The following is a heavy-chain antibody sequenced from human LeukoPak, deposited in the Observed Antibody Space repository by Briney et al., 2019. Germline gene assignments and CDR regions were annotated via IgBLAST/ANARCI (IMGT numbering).Heavy chain of an antibody. V-gene: IGHV3-23*01. D-gene: IGHD5-12*01. Sequence: GGSLRLSCAASGFTFSSYSMNWVRQAPGKGLEWVSVISGGGGSTFYADSGKGRFTITRDNSRNTLYLQMNSLRAEDTAVYYCAKGRDGYNYDTVIDYWGQGTLVTVSS. CDR2: ISGGGGST. CDR1: GFTFSSYS. CDR3: AKGRDGYNYDTVIDY. J-gene: IGHJ4*02.